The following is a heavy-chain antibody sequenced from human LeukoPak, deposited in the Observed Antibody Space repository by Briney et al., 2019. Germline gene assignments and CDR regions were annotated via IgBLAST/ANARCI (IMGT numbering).Heavy chain of an antibody. CDR2: IIGSGRNT. V-gene: IGHV3-23*01. D-gene: IGHD3-3*02. Sequence: GGSLRLSCAASGITFSSYVMSWVRQAPGKGLEWVSTIIGSGRNTYYADSVKGRFTISRDNSKNTLYLQMNSLRAEDTAVYYCAKRHSPGLYYFDYWGQGTLVTVSS. CDR1: GITFSSYV. J-gene: IGHJ4*02. CDR3: AKRHSPGLYYFDY.